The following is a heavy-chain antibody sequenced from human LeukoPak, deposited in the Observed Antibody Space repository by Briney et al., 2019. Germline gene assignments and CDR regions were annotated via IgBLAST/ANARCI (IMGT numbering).Heavy chain of an antibody. CDR1: GYTFTSYG. J-gene: IGHJ4*02. D-gene: IGHD3-3*01. Sequence: ASVKVSCKASGYTFTSYGISWVRQAPGQGLEWMGWISAYNGNTNYAQKLQGRVTMTTDTSTSTAYMELRSLRSDDTAVYYCARVFFPRITIFGVVATPGAPFDYWGQGTLVTVSS. CDR3: ARVFFPRITIFGVVATPGAPFDY. CDR2: ISAYNGNT. V-gene: IGHV1-18*01.